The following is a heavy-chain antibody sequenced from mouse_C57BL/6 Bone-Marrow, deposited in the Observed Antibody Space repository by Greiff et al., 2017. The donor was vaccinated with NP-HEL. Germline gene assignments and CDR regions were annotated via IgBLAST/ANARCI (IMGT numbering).Heavy chain of an antibody. J-gene: IGHJ2*01. Sequence: QVQLKESGAELVKPGASVKISCKASGYAFSSYWMNWVKQRPGKGLEWIGQIYPGDGDTNYNGKFKGKATLTADKSSSTAYMQLSSLTSEDSAVYFCARGHYYGSSYYFDYWGQGTTLTVSS. CDR2: IYPGDGDT. D-gene: IGHD1-1*01. V-gene: IGHV1-80*01. CDR3: ARGHYYGSSYYFDY. CDR1: GYAFSSYW.